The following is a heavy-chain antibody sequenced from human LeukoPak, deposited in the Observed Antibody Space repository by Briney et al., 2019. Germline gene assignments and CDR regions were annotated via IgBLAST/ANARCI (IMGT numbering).Heavy chain of an antibody. CDR3: ARDFPASGGRSLTSRVFDY. CDR1: GYTFTNYG. V-gene: IGHV1-18*01. CDR2: ISTYNGDT. J-gene: IGHJ4*02. Sequence: ASGKVPCKASGYTFTNYGISWVRQAPGQGLEWMGWISTYNGDTNYAQKLQGRVTMTTDTSTSTAYMELRSLRSDDTAVYYCARDFPASGGRSLTSRVFDYWGQGTLVPVSS. D-gene: IGHD2-2*01.